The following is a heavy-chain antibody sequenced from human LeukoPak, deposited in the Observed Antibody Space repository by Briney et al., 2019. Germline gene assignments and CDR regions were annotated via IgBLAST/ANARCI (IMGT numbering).Heavy chain of an antibody. CDR2: IYHSGST. V-gene: IGHV4-38-2*02. CDR3: ARYGESDY. J-gene: IGHJ4*02. CDR1: GHSISSGYY. Sequence: SETLSLTCTVSGHSISSGYYWGWIRQPPGKGLEWIGSIYHSGSTDYNPSLKSRVTISVDTSKNQFSLKLSSVTAADTAVYYCARYGESDYWGQGTLVTVSS. D-gene: IGHD3-10*01.